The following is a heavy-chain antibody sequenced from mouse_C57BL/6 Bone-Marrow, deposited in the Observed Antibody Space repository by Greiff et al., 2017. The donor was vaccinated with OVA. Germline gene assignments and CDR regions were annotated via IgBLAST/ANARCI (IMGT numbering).Heavy chain of an antibody. D-gene: IGHD1-1*01. CDR2: IDPSDSYT. CDR1: GYTFTSYW. CDR3: AREKVTTVVEDY. V-gene: IGHV1-50*01. Sequence: QVQLQQSGAELVKPGASVKLSCKASGYTFTSYWMQWVKQRPGQGLEWIGEIDPSDSYTNYNQKFKGKATLTVDTSSSTAYMQLSSLTSEDSAVYYYAREKVTTVVEDYWGQGTTLTVSA. J-gene: IGHJ2*01.